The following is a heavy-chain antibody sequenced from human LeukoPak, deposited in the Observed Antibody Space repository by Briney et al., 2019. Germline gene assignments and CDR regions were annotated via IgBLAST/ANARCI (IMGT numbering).Heavy chain of an antibody. CDR1: GYTLTGYY. V-gene: IGHV1-2*02. CDR3: ARSGYYYGLDV. Sequence: ASVKVSCKASGYTLTGYYMHWVRQAPGQGLEWMGWINYNTGGTNFERKFQGRVTMTRDTSITTVYMELSRLRSDDTAVYYCARSGYYYGLDVWGQGTTVTVSS. J-gene: IGHJ6*02. CDR2: INYNTGGT.